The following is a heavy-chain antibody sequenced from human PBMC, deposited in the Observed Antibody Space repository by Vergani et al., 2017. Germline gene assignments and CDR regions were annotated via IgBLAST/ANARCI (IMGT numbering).Heavy chain of an antibody. CDR3: AKEFGIAAAGSRLGIMDV. V-gene: IGHV3-30*18. CDR2: ISYDGSNK. J-gene: IGHJ6*04. CDR1: GFTFSSYG. D-gene: IGHD6-13*01. Sequence: QVQLVESGGGVVQPGRSLRLSCAASGFTFSSYGMHWVRQAPGKGLEWVAVISYDGSNKYYADSVKGRFTISRDNSKNPLYLQMNSLRAEDTAVYYCAKEFGIAAAGSRLGIMDVWGKGP.